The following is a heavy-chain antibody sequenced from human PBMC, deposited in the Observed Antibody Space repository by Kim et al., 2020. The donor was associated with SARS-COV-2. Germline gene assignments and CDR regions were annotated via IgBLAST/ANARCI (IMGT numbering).Heavy chain of an antibody. D-gene: IGHD1-1*01. Sequence: GGSLRLSCAASGFTFSSYGMHWVRQAPGKGLEWVAVISYDGSNKYYADSVKGRFTISRDNSKNTLYLQMNSLRAEDTAVYYCAKAIATTFAYYYYYGMDVWGQGTTVTVSS. J-gene: IGHJ6*02. CDR1: GFTFSSYG. CDR3: AKAIATTFAYYYYYGMDV. V-gene: IGHV3-30*18. CDR2: ISYDGSNK.